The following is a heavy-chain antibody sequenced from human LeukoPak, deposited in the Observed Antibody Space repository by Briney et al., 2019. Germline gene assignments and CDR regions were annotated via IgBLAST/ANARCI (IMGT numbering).Heavy chain of an antibody. V-gene: IGHV3-23*01. Sequence: GGSLRLSCAASGFTFSSSAMSWVRQAPGKGLESVSLISGSGGSTYYADSVRGRFTISRDNSKNTLYLQMNSLRAEDTAVYYCAKVRSGYYYDYWGQGNLVTVS. J-gene: IGHJ4*02. CDR2: ISGSGGST. CDR1: GFTFSSSA. CDR3: AKVRSGYYYDY. D-gene: IGHD3-22*01.